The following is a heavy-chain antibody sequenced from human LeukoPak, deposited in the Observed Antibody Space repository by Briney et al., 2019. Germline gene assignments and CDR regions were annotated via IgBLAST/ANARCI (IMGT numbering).Heavy chain of an antibody. CDR2: ISYDGSNK. CDR3: AKDGAVSGYFDN. D-gene: IGHD6-19*01. J-gene: IGHJ4*02. Sequence: GGSLKHFCAASGFTFSNYGLHWVRQAPGKGLEWVAIISYDGSNKYFADSVKGRFTISRDNSKNTLYLQMNSLRAEDTAVYYCAKDGAVSGYFDNWGQGTLVTVSS. V-gene: IGHV3-30*18. CDR1: GFTFSNYG.